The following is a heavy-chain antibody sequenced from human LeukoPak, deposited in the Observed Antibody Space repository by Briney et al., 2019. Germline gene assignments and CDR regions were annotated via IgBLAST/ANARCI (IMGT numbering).Heavy chain of an antibody. CDR2: IYTSGST. J-gene: IGHJ3*02. CDR1: GGYISGYY. V-gene: IGHV4-4*07. CDR3: ARLMTGTTTAFDI. Sequence: SETLSFTCTVSGGYISGYYWSWIRQPAGKGLEWVGRIYTSGSTHYNPSLKSRVTMSVDTSKNQFSLNLSSVTAADTAVYYCARLMTGTTTAFDIWGQGTMVTVSS. D-gene: IGHD1-7*01.